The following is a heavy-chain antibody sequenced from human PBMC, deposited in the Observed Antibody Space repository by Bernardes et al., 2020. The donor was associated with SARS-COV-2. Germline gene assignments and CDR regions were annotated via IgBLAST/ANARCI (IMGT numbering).Heavy chain of an antibody. Sequence: TLSLTCTVSGGSIRSSDYYWGWIRQPPGKGLEWIGSISYNGHTYYNPSLRSRVTMSVDTSKNEFSLKVNSVTATETAVYYCARGEQWLVEGFDPWGQGTLVTVSS. V-gene: IGHV4-39*01. D-gene: IGHD6-19*01. J-gene: IGHJ5*02. CDR2: ISYNGHT. CDR3: ARGEQWLVEGFDP. CDR1: GGSIRSSDYY.